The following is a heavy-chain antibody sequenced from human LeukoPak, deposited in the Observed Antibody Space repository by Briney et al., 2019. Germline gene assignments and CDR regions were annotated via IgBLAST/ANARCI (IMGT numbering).Heavy chain of an antibody. D-gene: IGHD3-10*01. CDR1: GFTFSSYS. J-gene: IGHJ4*02. V-gene: IGHV3-48*01. Sequence: GGSLRLSCAASGFTFSSYSMNWVRQAPGKGLEWVSYISETSTTIYYADSVKGRFTISRDNGKNSLYLQMNSLTVEDTAVYFCARSPSGFDTPNFFDRWGQGILVAVSS. CDR2: ISETSTTI. CDR3: ARSPSGFDTPNFFDR.